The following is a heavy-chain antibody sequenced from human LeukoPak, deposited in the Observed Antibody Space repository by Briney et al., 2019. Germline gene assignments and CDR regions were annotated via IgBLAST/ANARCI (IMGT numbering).Heavy chain of an antibody. J-gene: IGHJ4*02. CDR1: GASISSTTYS. V-gene: IGHV4-39*01. D-gene: IGHD6-19*01. Sequence: NSSETLSLTCTVSGASISSTTYSWGWIRRPPGGGLEWLGCFNYGETTYYNPSLKSRVTISVDTSMNQFSLRLTSVTAADTAVYFCAKLVVAGRSVDFWGQGTLVAVSS. CDR2: FNYGETT. CDR3: AKLVVAGRSVDF.